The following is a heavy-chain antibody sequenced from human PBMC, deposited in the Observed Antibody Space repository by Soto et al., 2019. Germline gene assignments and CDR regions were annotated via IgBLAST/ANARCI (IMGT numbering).Heavy chain of an antibody. V-gene: IGHV3-23*01. CDR2: ISGSGGST. D-gene: IGHD3-16*01. CDR3: ARDYAYAFDI. CDR1: GFTFSSYA. Sequence: GGSLRLSCAASGFTFSSYAMSWVRQAPGKGLEWVSAISGSGGSTYYADSVKGRFTISRDNAKNSLYLEMNSLRDEDTTLYYCARDYAYAFDIWGQGTMVTVSS. J-gene: IGHJ3*02.